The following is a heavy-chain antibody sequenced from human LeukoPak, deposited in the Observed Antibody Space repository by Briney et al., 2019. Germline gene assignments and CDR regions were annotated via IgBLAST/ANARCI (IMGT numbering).Heavy chain of an antibody. CDR2: ISVYNGKT. D-gene: IGHD4-23*01. V-gene: IGHV1-18*01. CDR1: GYTFTSYA. CDR3: ARHMTTVVTSLDY. J-gene: IGHJ4*02. Sequence: ASVKVSCKASGYTFTSYAVSWVRQAPGQGLQWMGWISVYNGKTKYGPLQGRVTMTTDTSTATAYMELRGLSSDDTAMYYCARHMTTVVTSLDYWGQGTLVTVSS.